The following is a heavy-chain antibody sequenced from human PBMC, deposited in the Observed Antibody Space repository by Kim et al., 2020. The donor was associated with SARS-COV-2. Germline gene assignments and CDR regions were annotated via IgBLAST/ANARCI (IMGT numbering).Heavy chain of an antibody. V-gene: IGHV4-34*01. CDR2: INHSGST. CDR1: GGSFSGYY. CDR3: ARAPGVGATISRRGPFDY. D-gene: IGHD1-26*01. J-gene: IGHJ4*02. Sequence: SETLSLTCAVYGGSFSGYYWSWIRQPPGKGLEWIGEINHSGSTNYNPSLKSRVTISVDTSKNQFSLKLSSVTAVDTAVYYCARAPGVGATISRRGPFDYWGQGTLVTVSS.